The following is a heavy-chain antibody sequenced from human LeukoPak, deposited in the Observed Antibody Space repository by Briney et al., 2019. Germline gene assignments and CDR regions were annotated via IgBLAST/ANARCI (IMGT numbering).Heavy chain of an antibody. D-gene: IGHD3-10*01. CDR3: ARVGFGEPYFDY. J-gene: IGHJ4*02. V-gene: IGHV4-31*03. CDR1: GGSISSGGYY. CDR2: IYYSGST. Sequence: SQTLSLTCTVSGGSISSGGYYWSWIRQHPGKGLEWLGYIYYSGSTYYNPSLKSRVTISVDTSKNQFSLKLSSVTAAETAVYYRARVGFGEPYFDYWGQGTLVTVSS.